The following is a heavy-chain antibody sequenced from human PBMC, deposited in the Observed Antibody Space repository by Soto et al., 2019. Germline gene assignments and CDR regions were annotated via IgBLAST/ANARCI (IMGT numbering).Heavy chain of an antibody. CDR1: GYTFTSYY. CDR2: INPSGGST. V-gene: IGHV1-46*01. J-gene: IGHJ4*02. CDR3: AKGPEFGFGVVY. Sequence: QVQLVQSGAEVKKPGASVKVSCKASGYTFTSYYMHWVRQAPGQGLEWMGIINPSGGSTSYAQKCQGRVTMTRDTSTSTVYMELSSLRSEDTAVYYCAKGPEFGFGVVYWGQGTLVTVSS. D-gene: IGHD3-3*01.